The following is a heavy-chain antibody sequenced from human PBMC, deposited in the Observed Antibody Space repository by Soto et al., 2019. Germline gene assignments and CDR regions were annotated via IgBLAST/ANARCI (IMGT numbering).Heavy chain of an antibody. J-gene: IGHJ4*02. CDR1: GYTFSPFW. CDR3: TTDGIVVVPAAIGVPFAFDY. Sequence: GSLRLSCAASGYTFSPFWMHWVRQTPGKGLEWVGRIKSKTDGGTTDYAAPVKGRFTISRDDSKNTLYLQMNSLKTEDTAVYYCTTDGIVVVPAAIGVPFAFDYWGQGTLVTVSS. V-gene: IGHV3-15*01. D-gene: IGHD2-2*02. CDR2: IKSKTDGGTT.